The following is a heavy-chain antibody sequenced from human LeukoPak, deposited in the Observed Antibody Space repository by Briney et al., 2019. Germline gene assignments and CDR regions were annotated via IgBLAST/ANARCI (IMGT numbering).Heavy chain of an antibody. V-gene: IGHV5-51*01. Sequence: GESLKISCKGSGYSFTSYWIGWVRQMPGKGLEWMGIIYPGDSETRHSPSFQGQVIMSVDKSLRTAYLQWASLKASDTAIYYCARPLTYGGNSGANAFDIWGQGTMVTVSS. CDR1: GYSFTSYW. CDR3: ARPLTYGGNSGANAFDI. D-gene: IGHD4-23*01. CDR2: IYPGDSET. J-gene: IGHJ3*02.